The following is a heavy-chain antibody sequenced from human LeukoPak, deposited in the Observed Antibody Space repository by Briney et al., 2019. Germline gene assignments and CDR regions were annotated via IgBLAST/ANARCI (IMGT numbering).Heavy chain of an antibody. CDR1: GYTFTSYG. CDR2: ISAYNGNA. D-gene: IGHD3-22*01. CDR3: ARWYYDSSGYYLFDY. J-gene: IGHJ4*02. Sequence: ASVKVSCKASGYTFTSYGISWVRQAPGQGLEWMGWISAYNGNANYAQKLQGRVTMTTDTSTSTAYMELRSLRSDDTAVYYCARWYYDSSGYYLFDYWGQGTLVTVSS. V-gene: IGHV1-18*01.